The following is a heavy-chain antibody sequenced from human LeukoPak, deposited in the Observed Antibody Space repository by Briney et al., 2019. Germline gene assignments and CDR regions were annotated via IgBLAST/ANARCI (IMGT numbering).Heavy chain of an antibody. D-gene: IGHD6-13*01. CDR2: ISSSGSTI. V-gene: IGHV3-48*03. Sequence: PGGSLRLSCAASGFTFSSYEMNWVRQAPGKGLEWVSYISSSGSTIYYADSVKGRFTISRDNAKNSLYLQMNSLRAEDTAVYYCARAHRGAAAGNWGRGTLVTVSS. J-gene: IGHJ4*02. CDR3: ARAHRGAAAGN. CDR1: GFTFSSYE.